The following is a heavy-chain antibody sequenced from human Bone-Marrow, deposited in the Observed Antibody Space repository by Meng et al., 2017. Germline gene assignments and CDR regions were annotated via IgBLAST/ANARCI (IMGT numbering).Heavy chain of an antibody. J-gene: IGHJ4*02. CDR3: ASSIDYGDYYFDF. CDR2: TYYKSKWSN. V-gene: IGHV6-1*01. D-gene: IGHD4-17*01. CDR1: GGSVSSNIAA. Sequence: HVEMEQSVSGKVKSSPTVARNCVGCGGSVSSNIAAWNWIRQSPSRGLEWLGRTYYKSKWSNNYAVSVKSRITSHPDTSKNQFSLQLNSVTPEDTAVYYCASSIDYGDYYFDFWGQGTLVTVSS.